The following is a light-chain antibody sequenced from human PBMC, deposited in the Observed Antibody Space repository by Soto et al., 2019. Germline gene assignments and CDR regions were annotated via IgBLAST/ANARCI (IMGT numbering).Light chain of an antibody. Sequence: DLQMTQSPSSVSASVGDRVTITCRASQGISSWLVWYQQKPGKAPKLLIYAASSLQSGVPSRFSSSGSRTHFTLTISSLQPEDFATYYCQQANSFPTFGQGTRLEI. CDR1: QGISSW. CDR2: AAS. CDR3: QQANSFPT. J-gene: IGKJ5*01. V-gene: IGKV1-12*01.